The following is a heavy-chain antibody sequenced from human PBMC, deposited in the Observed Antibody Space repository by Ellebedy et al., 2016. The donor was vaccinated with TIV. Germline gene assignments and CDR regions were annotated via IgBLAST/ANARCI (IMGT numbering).Heavy chain of an antibody. CDR3: ARDRFIYYGSGSYDYYYYYYMDV. J-gene: IGHJ6*03. CDR2: IKQDGSEK. D-gene: IGHD3-10*01. CDR1: GFTFSSYW. Sequence: GESLKISXAASGFTFSSYWMSWVRQAPGQGLEWVANIKQDGSEKYYVDSVKGRFTISRDNAKNSLYLQMNSLRAEDTAVYYCARDRFIYYGSGSYDYYYYYYMDVWGKGTTVTVSS. V-gene: IGHV3-7*01.